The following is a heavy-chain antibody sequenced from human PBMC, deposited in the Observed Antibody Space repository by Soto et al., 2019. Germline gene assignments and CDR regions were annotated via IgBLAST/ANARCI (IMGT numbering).Heavy chain of an antibody. CDR2: IIPIFGTA. J-gene: IGHJ3*02. V-gene: IGHV1-69*06. CDR3: ARVDYYDSTGGHVAFDI. CDR1: GGTFSSYA. D-gene: IGHD3-22*01. Sequence: QVQLVQSGAEVKKPGSSVKVSCKASGGTFSSYAISWVRQAPGQGLEWMGGIIPIFGTANYAQKFQGRVTITADKSTSTAYMELSSLRSEDTAVYYCARVDYYDSTGGHVAFDIWGQGTMVPVSS.